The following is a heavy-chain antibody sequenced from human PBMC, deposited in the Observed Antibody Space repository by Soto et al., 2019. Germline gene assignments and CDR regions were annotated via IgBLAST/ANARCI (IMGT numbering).Heavy chain of an antibody. Sequence: GSLRLSCAASGFTFSAYLMHWVRQAPGKELEWVANIKQDGSEKYYVDSVKGRFTISRDNAKNSLYLQMDSLRAEDMAVYYCARRYLDYWGQGTLVTVSS. CDR2: IKQDGSEK. J-gene: IGHJ4*02. CDR3: ARRYLDY. D-gene: IGHD2-15*01. V-gene: IGHV3-7*01. CDR1: GFTFSAYL.